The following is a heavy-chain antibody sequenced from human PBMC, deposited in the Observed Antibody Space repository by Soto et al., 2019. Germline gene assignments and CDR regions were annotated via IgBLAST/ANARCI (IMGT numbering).Heavy chain of an antibody. CDR1: GFTFSNAW. CDR2: IKSKTDGGTT. D-gene: IGHD4-17*01. CDR3: TTEAPTTVTTFDS. Sequence: GGSLRLSCAASGFTFSNAWMSWVRQAPGKGLEWVGRIKSKTDGGTTDYAAPVKGRFTISRDDSKNTLYLQMNSLKTEDTAVYYCTTEAPTTVTTFDSWGQGTLVTVSS. J-gene: IGHJ4*02. V-gene: IGHV3-15*01.